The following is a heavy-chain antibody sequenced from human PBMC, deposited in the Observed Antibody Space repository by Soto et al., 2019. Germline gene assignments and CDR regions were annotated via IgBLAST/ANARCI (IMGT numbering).Heavy chain of an antibody. CDR1: GYSFTTYW. Sequence: GAALKISCKGSGYSFTTYWIGWVRQMPGKGLEWMGIIYPGDSDTRYSPSFQGQVTISADTSISTAYLQWSSLKASDTAMYYCARLGPRVAVRADPYYYGMEVWDQGTTVTVCS. V-gene: IGHV5-51*01. CDR2: IYPGDSDT. D-gene: IGHD3-3*01. J-gene: IGHJ6*02. CDR3: ARLGPRVAVRADPYYYGMEV.